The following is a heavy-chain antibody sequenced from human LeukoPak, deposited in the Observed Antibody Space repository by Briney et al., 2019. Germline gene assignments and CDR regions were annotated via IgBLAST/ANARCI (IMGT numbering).Heavy chain of an antibody. V-gene: IGHV3-43D*03. CDR3: AKAGIAAAGYYYYYYMDV. CDR1: GFTFDDYA. Sequence: GGSLRLSCAASGFTFDDYAMHWVRQAPGKGLEWVSLISWDGGSTYYADSVKGRFTISRDNSKNSLHLQMNSLRAEDTALYYCAKAGIAAAGYYYYYYMDVWGKGTTVTVSS. J-gene: IGHJ6*03. CDR2: ISWDGGST. D-gene: IGHD6-13*01.